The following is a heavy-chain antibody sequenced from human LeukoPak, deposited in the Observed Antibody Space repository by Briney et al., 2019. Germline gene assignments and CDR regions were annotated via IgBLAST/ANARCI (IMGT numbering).Heavy chain of an antibody. V-gene: IGHV1-69*05. Sequence: EASVKVSCKASGGTFSSYAISWVRQAPGQGLEWMGRIIPIFGTANYAQKFQGRVTITTDESTSTAYMELSSLRSEDTAVYYCARDYYYDSSGSHTDAFDIWGQGTMVTVSS. CDR3: ARDYYYDSSGSHTDAFDI. CDR2: IIPIFGTA. D-gene: IGHD3-22*01. J-gene: IGHJ3*02. CDR1: GGTFSSYA.